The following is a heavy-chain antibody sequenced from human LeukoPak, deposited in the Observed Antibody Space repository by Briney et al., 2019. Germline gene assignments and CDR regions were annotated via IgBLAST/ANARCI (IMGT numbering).Heavy chain of an antibody. V-gene: IGHV4-39*07. CDR2: IFYNGGP. CDR1: GDSISNSNYY. Sequence: SETLSLTCTASGDSISNSNYYWGWVRQSPGRGLEWLGNIFYNGGPYYNPSFRSRVAISVDTSKNHFSLTLNAVTAADTAVYYCASYSGIYSAFEIWSQGTLVTVSS. J-gene: IGHJ3*02. CDR3: ASYSGIYSAFEI. D-gene: IGHD1-26*01.